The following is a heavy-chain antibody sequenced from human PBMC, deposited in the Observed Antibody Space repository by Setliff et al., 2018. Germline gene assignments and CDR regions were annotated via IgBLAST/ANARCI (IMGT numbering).Heavy chain of an antibody. CDR2: IHSSGST. CDR1: GGSVSSGRYY. J-gene: IGHJ6*03. Sequence: SETLSLTCSVSGGSVSSGRYYWSWIRQPAGKGLEWIGRIHSSGSTKYNPSLESRVTISVDTSKNQFSLKLSSVTAADTAVYYCARKSRNIVVVPAAVIYYYYYYMDVWGKGTTVTVSS. CDR3: ARKSRNIVVVPAAVIYYYYYYMDV. V-gene: IGHV4-61*02. D-gene: IGHD2-2*01.